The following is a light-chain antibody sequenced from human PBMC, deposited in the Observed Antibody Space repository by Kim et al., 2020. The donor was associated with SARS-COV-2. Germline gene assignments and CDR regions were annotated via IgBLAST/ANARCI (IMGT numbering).Light chain of an antibody. CDR2: DAS. CDR1: QSISYC. CDR3: QQSISYPYT. Sequence: SVSVGDGHTLPCRASQSISYCLPWYPQTPGKAPNLLFYDASSLDKGVPSRFSGSGSGTEFTLTISSLQPDDFASYHCQQSISYPYTFGQGTSREI. J-gene: IGKJ2*01. V-gene: IGKV1-5*01.